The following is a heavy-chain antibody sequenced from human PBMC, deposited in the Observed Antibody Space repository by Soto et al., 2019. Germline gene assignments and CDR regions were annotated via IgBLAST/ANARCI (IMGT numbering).Heavy chain of an antibody. Sequence: HPGGSLRLSCAASGFTFSSYAMSWVRQAPGKGLEWVSAISGSGGSTYYADSVKGRFTISRDNSKNTLYLQMNSLRAEDTAVYYCANDQSGHWSGLFYYRAQRTPVPVSA. CDR3: ANDQSGHWSGLFYY. D-gene: IGHD3-3*01. CDR1: GFTFSSYA. V-gene: IGHV3-23*01. J-gene: IGHJ4*02. CDR2: ISGSGGST.